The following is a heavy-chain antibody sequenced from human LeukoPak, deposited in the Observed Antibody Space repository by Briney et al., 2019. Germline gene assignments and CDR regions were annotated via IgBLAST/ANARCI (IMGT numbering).Heavy chain of an antibody. Sequence: SGPTLVNPTQTLTLTCTFSGFSLSTSGVGVGWIRQPPGKALEWLALFYWDDDKRYSPSLKSRLTITKDTSKNQVVLTMTNMDPVDTATYYCAHAPPLWSRQKRPYFDYWGQGTLVTVSS. V-gene: IGHV2-5*02. J-gene: IGHJ4*02. D-gene: IGHD3-3*01. CDR1: GFSLSTSGVG. CDR2: FYWDDDK. CDR3: AHAPPLWSRQKRPYFDY.